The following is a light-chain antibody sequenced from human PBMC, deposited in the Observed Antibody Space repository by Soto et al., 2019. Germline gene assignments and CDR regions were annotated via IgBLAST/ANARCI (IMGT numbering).Light chain of an antibody. CDR1: QSVSSSY. V-gene: IGKV3-20*01. CDR3: QQYVNSPRT. CDR2: GAS. Sequence: EIVLTQSPDTLSLSPGERATLSCRASQSVSSSYLAWYQQKPGQAPRLLIYGASSRASGIPDRFSGSGSGTDFTLTISRLEPEDFAVYYCQQYVNSPRTFGQGTKVEIK. J-gene: IGKJ1*01.